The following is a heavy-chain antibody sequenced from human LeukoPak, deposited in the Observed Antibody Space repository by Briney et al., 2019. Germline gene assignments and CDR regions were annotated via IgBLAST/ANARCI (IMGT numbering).Heavy chain of an antibody. V-gene: IGHV7-4-1*02. J-gene: IGHJ6*02. CDR3: ARSVLGIYYYGMDV. Sequence: ASVKVSCKASGYTLTSHAMNWVRQAPGQGLEWMGWISTNTGNPTYAQDFTGRFVFSLDTSVSTAYLQISSLQAEDTAVYYCARSVLGIYYYGMDVWGQGTTVIV. D-gene: IGHD3-16*01. CDR2: ISTNTGNP. CDR1: GYTLTSHA.